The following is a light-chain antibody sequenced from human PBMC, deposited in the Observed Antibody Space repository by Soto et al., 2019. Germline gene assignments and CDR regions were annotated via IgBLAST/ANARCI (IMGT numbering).Light chain of an antibody. J-gene: IGKJ1*01. CDR3: QQYTNRPPWT. CDR1: QSVSTN. CDR2: GAS. Sequence: EIVMTQSPATLSGSPGERATLSCRASQSVSTNLAWYQQKPGQAPRLLIYGASTRATGIPARFSGSGSGTEFTLTISSRQSDDFVVYYCQQYTNRPPWTFGQGTKV. V-gene: IGKV3-15*01.